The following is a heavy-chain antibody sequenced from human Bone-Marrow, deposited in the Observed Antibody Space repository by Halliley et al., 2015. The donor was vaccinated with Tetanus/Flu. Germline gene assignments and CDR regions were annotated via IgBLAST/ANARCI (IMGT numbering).Heavy chain of an antibody. V-gene: IGHV3-9*01. CDR2: ISWNSGSI. CDR1: GFTFDDYA. J-gene: IGHJ5*02. D-gene: IGHD6-6*01. CDR3: AKDGYFRSSSWGWFDP. Sequence: SLRLSCAASGFTFDDYAMHWVRQAPGKGLEWVSYISWNSGSIDYADSVKGRFTISRDNTKNSLYLQMNSLGPEDTALYFCAKDGYFRSSSWGWFDPWGQGTLVTVSS.